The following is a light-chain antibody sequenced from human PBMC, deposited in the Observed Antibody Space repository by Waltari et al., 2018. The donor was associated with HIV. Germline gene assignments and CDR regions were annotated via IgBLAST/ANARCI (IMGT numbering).Light chain of an antibody. CDR1: PGLVATSDD. CDR2: STN. J-gene: IGLJ3*02. CDR3: VLYMGGGIWV. V-gene: IGLV8-61*01. Sequence: QTVVDQAPACSVSPAGTVTLTCGLSPGLVATSDDPCWYQQPPGRAPRTLIYSTNTRSSGVPDRFSGSILGNKAALTITVAQADDESDYYCVLYMGGGIWVFGGGTKVTVL.